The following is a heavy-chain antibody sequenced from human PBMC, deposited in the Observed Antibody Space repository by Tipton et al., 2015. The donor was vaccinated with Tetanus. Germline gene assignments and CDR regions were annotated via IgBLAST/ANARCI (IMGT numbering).Heavy chain of an antibody. V-gene: IGHV3-21*01. D-gene: IGHD6-25*01. CDR2: ISSTSRYN. CDR1: GFSFGNYK. Sequence: SLRLSCEVSGFSFGNYKMNWVRQGPGRGLEWVSSISSTSRYNNYADSVKGRFTISRDNAKNSLFLEMNSLRADDTAVYYCVSGSALDYWGQGTLITVSS. J-gene: IGHJ4*02. CDR3: VSGSALDY.